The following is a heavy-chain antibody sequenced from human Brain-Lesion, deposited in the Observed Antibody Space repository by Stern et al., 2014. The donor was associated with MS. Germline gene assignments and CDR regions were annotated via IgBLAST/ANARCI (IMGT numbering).Heavy chain of an antibody. Sequence: VQLLESGPGLVKPSQTLSLTCIVSGGSISSGSFYWNWIRQPAGRGLEWIGRIYSSGSTNYNPYLKSRFPISGDTSKTQFPLKLISMTAADTAIYYCARETGGYTYGDTDFFDYWGQGALVTVSS. CDR2: IYSSGST. V-gene: IGHV4-61*02. CDR3: ARETGGYTYGDTDFFDY. D-gene: IGHD5-12*01. CDR1: GGSISSGSFY. J-gene: IGHJ4*02.